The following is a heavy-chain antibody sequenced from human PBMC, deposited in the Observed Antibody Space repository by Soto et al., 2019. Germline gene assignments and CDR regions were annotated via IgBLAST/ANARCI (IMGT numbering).Heavy chain of an antibody. D-gene: IGHD4-17*01. V-gene: IGHV4-59*01. CDR1: GGSNRDYF. Sequence: SETLSLTCTVSGGSNRDYFWTWIRQPPGKGLEWIGYIYYSGRTNYNPSLKSRVSISVDTSKNHFSLQLRSVTAADTAVYYCARVGGDDLGDSRGFDYWGQGTLVTVSS. J-gene: IGHJ4*02. CDR3: ARVGGDDLGDSRGFDY. CDR2: IYYSGRT.